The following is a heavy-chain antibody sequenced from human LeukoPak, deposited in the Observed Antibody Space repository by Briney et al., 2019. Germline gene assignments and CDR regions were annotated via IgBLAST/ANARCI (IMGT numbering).Heavy chain of an antibody. CDR1: GFTFTSYS. J-gene: IGHJ6*02. CDR3: AKDLEGCSSTSCYDYYYYYGMDV. CDR2: ISGGGGST. V-gene: IGHV3-23*01. Sequence: GGSLRLACAASGFTFTSYSMNWVRQAPGKGLEWVSTISGGGGSTYYADSVKGRFTISRDNSKNTLYLQVNSLRAEDTAVYYCAKDLEGCSSTSCYDYYYYYGMDVWGQGTTVTVSS. D-gene: IGHD2-2*01.